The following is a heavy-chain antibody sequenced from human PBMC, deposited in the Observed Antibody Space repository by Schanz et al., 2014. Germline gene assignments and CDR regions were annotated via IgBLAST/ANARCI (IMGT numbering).Heavy chain of an antibody. CDR2: ISYDGSNK. V-gene: IGHV3-30-3*01. CDR3: ARANYRRKINFDY. CDR1: GFTLSSYA. J-gene: IGHJ4*02. Sequence: QVQLLQFGGGVVQPGRSLRLSCAASGFTLSSYAMHWVRQAPGKGLEWVAVISYDGSNKYYADSVKGRFTMSRDNSKNTLYLQMNSLRAEDTAVYYCARANYRRKINFDYWGRGTLVTVSS. D-gene: IGHD3-10*01.